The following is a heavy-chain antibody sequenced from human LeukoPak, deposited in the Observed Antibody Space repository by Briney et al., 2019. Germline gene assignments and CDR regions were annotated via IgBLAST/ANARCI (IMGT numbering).Heavy chain of an antibody. CDR3: ARDLITMVRGVIKKNYFDY. CDR1: GFTFSSYG. J-gene: IGHJ4*02. D-gene: IGHD3-10*01. V-gene: IGHV3-33*01. CDR2: IWYDGSNK. Sequence: GGSLRLSCAASGFTFSSYGMHWVRQAPGKGLEWVAVIWYDGSNKYYADSVKGLFTISRDNSKNTLYLQMNSLRAEDTAVYYCARDLITMVRGVIKKNYFDYWGQGTLVTVSS.